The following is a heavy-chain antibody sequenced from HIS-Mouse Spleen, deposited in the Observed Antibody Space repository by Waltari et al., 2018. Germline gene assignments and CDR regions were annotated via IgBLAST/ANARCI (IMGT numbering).Heavy chain of an antibody. Sequence: QLQLQESGPGLVKPSETLSLTCTVSGGSISSSSYYWGWIRQPPGKGLEWIGSIYYGGRTYYNQPLKSRVTIPVDTSKNQFSLTLSSVTAADTAVYSCAKEIPYSSSWYDWYFDLWGRGTLVTVSS. CDR1: GGSISSSSYY. CDR3: AKEIPYSSSWYDWYFDL. D-gene: IGHD6-13*01. CDR2: IYYGGRT. V-gene: IGHV4-39*07. J-gene: IGHJ2*01.